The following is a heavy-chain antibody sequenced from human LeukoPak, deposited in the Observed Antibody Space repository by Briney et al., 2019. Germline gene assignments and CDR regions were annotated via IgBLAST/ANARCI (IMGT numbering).Heavy chain of an antibody. J-gene: IGHJ4*02. CDR2: IKQDGSEK. CDR3: ARDSAAAAGTFDY. Sequence: GGSLRLSRAASGFTFSSYWMSWVRQGPGKGLEWVANIKQDGSEKYYVDSVKGRLTISRDNAKNSLYLQMNSLRVEDTAVYYCARDSAAAAGTFDYWGQGTLVTVSS. V-gene: IGHV3-7*01. CDR1: GFTFSSYW. D-gene: IGHD6-13*01.